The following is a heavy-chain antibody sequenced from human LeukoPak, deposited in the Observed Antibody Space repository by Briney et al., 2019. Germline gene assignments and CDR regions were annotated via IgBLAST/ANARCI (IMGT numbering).Heavy chain of an antibody. V-gene: IGHV4-61*01. D-gene: IGHD3-10*01. J-gene: IGHJ4*02. CDR3: ARDRDYYGSGSSYFDY. CDR2: IYYSGNT. CDR1: GGSVSSGSYY. Sequence: SETLSLTCTVSGGSVSSGSYYWSWIRQPPGKGLEWIGYIYYSGNTNYNPSLRSRVTISVDTSKNQFSLKLSSVTAADTAVYYCARDRDYYGSGSSYFDYWGQGTLVTVSS.